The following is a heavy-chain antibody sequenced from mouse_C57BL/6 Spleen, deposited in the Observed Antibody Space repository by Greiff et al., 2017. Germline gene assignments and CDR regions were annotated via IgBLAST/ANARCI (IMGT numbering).Heavy chain of an antibody. V-gene: IGHV1-82*01. CDR3: ARYNSNYRYAMDY. CDR1: GYAFSSSW. D-gene: IGHD2-5*01. J-gene: IGHJ4*01. Sequence: QVQLQQSGPELVKPGASVKISCKASGYAFSSSWMNWVKQRPGKGLEWIGRIYPGDGDTNYNGKVKGKATLTADKSSSTAYMQLSSLTSEDSAVYFCARYNSNYRYAMDYWGQGTSVTVSS. CDR2: IYPGDGDT.